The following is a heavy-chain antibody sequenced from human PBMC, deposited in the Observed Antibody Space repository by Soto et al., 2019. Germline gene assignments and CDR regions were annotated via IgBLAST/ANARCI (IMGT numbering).Heavy chain of an antibody. V-gene: IGHV3-30-3*01. J-gene: IGHJ4*02. D-gene: IGHD2-2*01. CDR2: ISYDGSNK. CDR1: GFTFSSYA. CDR3: ARAVRSSTYDY. Sequence: PGGSLRLSCAASGFTFSSYAMHWVRQAPGKGLEWVAVISYDGSNKYYADSVKGRFTISRDNSKNTLYLQMNSLRAEDTAVYYCARAVRSSTYDYWGQGTLVTVSS.